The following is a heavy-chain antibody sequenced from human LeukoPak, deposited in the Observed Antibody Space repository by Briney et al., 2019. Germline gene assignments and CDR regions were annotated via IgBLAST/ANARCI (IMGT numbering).Heavy chain of an antibody. J-gene: IGHJ3*02. D-gene: IGHD4-17*01. V-gene: IGHV3-23*01. CDR3: ARDLPHYGETEDAFDI. CDR2: ISGGGGNT. Sequence: PGGSLRLSCAASGFTFNNYAMSWVRQAPGKGLEWVSAISGGGGNTYYADSVKGRFTISRDNSKNTLYLQMNSLRAEDTAVYYCARDLPHYGETEDAFDIWGQGTMVTVSS. CDR1: GFTFNNYA.